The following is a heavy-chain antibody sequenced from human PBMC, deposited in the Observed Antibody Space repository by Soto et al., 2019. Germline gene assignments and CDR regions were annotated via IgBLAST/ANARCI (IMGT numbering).Heavy chain of an antibody. V-gene: IGHV3-30-3*01. J-gene: IGHJ5*02. CDR1: GFTFSSYA. Sequence: QVQLVDSGGGVVQPGRSLRPSCAASGFTFSSYAMHWVRQAPGKGLEWVAVISYDGSNKYYADSVKGRFTISRDNSKNTLYLQMNSLRDEDTAVYYCARAPRGVTNWFDPWGQGTLVTVSS. CDR3: ARAPRGVTNWFDP. D-gene: IGHD3-10*01. CDR2: ISYDGSNK.